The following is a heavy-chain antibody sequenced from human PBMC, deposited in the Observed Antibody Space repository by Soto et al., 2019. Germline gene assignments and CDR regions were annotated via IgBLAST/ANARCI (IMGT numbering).Heavy chain of an antibody. CDR2: IYYSGST. Sequence: SETLSLTCTVSGGSISSSSYYWGWIRQPPGKGLEWIGSIYYSGSTYYNPSLKSRVTISVDTSKNQFSLKLSSVTAADTAVYYCARVITITFDPWGQGTLVTVSS. J-gene: IGHJ5*02. CDR3: ARVITITFDP. D-gene: IGHD3-3*01. CDR1: GGSISSSSYY. V-gene: IGHV4-39*01.